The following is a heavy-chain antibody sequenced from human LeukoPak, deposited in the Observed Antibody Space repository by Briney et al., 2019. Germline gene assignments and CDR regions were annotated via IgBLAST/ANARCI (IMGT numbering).Heavy chain of an antibody. D-gene: IGHD3-10*01. V-gene: IGHV4-30-2*01. Sequence: SETLSLTCAVSGGSISSGGYSWSWIRQPPGKGLEWIGYIYHSGSTYYNPSLKSRVTISVDTSKNQFSLKLSSVTAADTAVYYCARGRTMVRGVTLDYWGQGTLVTVSS. CDR2: IYHSGST. CDR1: GGSISSGGYS. CDR3: ARGRTMVRGVTLDY. J-gene: IGHJ4*02.